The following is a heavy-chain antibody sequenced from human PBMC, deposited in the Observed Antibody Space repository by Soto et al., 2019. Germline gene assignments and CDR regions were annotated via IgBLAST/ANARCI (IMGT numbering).Heavy chain of an antibody. CDR3: ARSKYDFWTTDAFDI. J-gene: IGHJ3*02. D-gene: IGHD3-3*01. V-gene: IGHV4-39*01. CDR1: GGSISSSSYY. Sequence: SETLSLTGTVSGGSISSSSYYWGWIRQPPGKGLEWIGSIYYSGSTYYNPSLKSRVTISVDTSKNQFSLKLSSVTAADTAVYYCARSKYDFWTTDAFDIWGQGTMVTVSS. CDR2: IYYSGST.